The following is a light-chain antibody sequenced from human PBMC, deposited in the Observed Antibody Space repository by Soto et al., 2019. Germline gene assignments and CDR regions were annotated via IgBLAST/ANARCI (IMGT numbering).Light chain of an antibody. CDR2: DND. CDR1: SSNIGYNF. Sequence: QSVLTQPPSVYAATGQKVTIYCSGSSSNIGYNFVSWYQHLPGTAPKLLSYDNDKRTPGISDRFSGCKSGTSATLDIAGLHTGDEADYPCGTLDTSLSADVFGPGTKGTV. CDR3: GTLDTSLSADV. V-gene: IGLV1-51*01. J-gene: IGLJ1*01.